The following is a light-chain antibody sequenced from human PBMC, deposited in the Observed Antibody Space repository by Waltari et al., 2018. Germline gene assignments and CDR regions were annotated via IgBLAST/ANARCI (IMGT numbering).Light chain of an antibody. CDR1: KLGDKY. CDR2: QDS. J-gene: IGLJ2*01. V-gene: IGLV3-1*01. CDR3: QAWDSSTVV. Sequence: SYELTQPPSVSVSPGKTASITCSGDKLGDKYACWYQQKPGQSPVLGIYQDSKRPSGIPERFSGSNSGNTATLTISGTQAMDEADYYCQAWDSSTVVFGGGTKLTVL.